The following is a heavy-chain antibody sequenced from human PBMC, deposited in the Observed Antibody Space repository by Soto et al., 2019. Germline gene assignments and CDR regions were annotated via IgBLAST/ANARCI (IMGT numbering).Heavy chain of an antibody. D-gene: IGHD6-6*01. Sequence: SETLSLTCAVSSDSISRSHWLTWVRQSPGKGLEWLGDIYYSGSVYYNPSLRSRVTISVDRSKNQFSLKLSSVPAADTAVYYCARGYSSSSLSLDWFDPWGQGTLVTVSS. CDR2: IYYSGSV. CDR3: ARGYSSSSLSLDWFDP. V-gene: IGHV4-4*02. J-gene: IGHJ5*02. CDR1: SDSISRSHW.